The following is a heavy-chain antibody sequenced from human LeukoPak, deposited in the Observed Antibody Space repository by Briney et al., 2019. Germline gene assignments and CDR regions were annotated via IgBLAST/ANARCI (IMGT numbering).Heavy chain of an antibody. D-gene: IGHD3-10*01. Sequence: GGSLRLSCAASGFTFSSYWMHWVRQAPGKGLVWFSRINSDGSSTSYADSVKGRFTISRDNAKNTLYLQMNSLRAEDTAVYYCARHMSPRDYSGWSYYMDVWGKGTTVTISS. V-gene: IGHV3-74*01. CDR1: GFTFSSYW. CDR3: ARHMSPRDYSGWSYYMDV. CDR2: INSDGSST. J-gene: IGHJ6*03.